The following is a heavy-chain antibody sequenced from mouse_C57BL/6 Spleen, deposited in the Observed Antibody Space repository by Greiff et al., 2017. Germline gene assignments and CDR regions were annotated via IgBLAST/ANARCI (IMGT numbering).Heavy chain of an antibody. V-gene: IGHV1-64*01. CDR2: IHPNSGST. Sequence: VQLQQPGAELVKPGASVKLSCKASGYTFTSYWMHWVKQRPGQGLEWIGMIHPNSGSTNYNEKFKSKATLTVDKSSSTAYMQLSSLTSEDSAVFYCARLVYDGYYDYWGQGTTLTVSS. CDR1: GYTFTSYW. J-gene: IGHJ2*01. D-gene: IGHD2-3*01. CDR3: ARLVYDGYYDY.